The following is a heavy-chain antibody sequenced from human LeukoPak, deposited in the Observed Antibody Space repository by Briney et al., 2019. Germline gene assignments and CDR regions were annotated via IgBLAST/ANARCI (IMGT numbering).Heavy chain of an antibody. Sequence: PSETLSLTCSVSGGSISSYFWSWIRQPPGKGLEWIAYIYYSGSTNYNPSLKSRVTISIDTSKNQFSLKLNSVSAADTAVYYCAREPEVWGKGTTVVVSS. V-gene: IGHV4-59*12. J-gene: IGHJ6*04. CDR1: GGSISSYF. CDR2: IYYSGST. CDR3: AREPEV.